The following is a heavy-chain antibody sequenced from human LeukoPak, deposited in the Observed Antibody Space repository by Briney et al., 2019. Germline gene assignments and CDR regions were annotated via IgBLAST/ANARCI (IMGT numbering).Heavy chain of an antibody. V-gene: IGHV4-59*12. CDR2: IYYSGST. CDR1: GGSISGYY. CDR3: ARRPIAAAGYFDY. Sequence: SETLSLTCTVSGGSISGYYWSWIRQPPGKGLEWIGYIYYSGSTNYNPSLKSRVTISVDTSKNQFSLKLSSVTAADTAVYYCARRPIAAAGYFDYWGQGTLVTVSS. J-gene: IGHJ4*02. D-gene: IGHD6-13*01.